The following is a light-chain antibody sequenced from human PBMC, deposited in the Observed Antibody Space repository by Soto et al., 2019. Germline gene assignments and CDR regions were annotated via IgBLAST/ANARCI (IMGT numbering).Light chain of an antibody. CDR1: HDIGNS. J-gene: IGKJ3*01. V-gene: IGKV1-27*01. CDR3: QKYNGAPPLFT. Sequence: DIQMTQSPSSLSASVGDRVTITCRAVHDIGNSLAWYQQKPGQVPKLVIFAASTLQSGVPSRFSGSGSGTDFTLTINSLQPEDVATYYCQKYNGAPPLFTFGPGTKVDIK. CDR2: AAS.